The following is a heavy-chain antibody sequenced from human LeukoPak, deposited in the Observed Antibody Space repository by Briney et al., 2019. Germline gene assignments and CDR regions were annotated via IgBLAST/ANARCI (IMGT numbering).Heavy chain of an antibody. Sequence: SETLSLTCTVSGGSISSSSYYWGWIRQPPGKGLEWIVRIYYSGSTYYNPSLKSRVTISVDTSKNQFSLKLSSVTAADTAVYYCARPVYDFWSGYYDGDDYWGQGTLVTVSS. V-gene: IGHV4-39*01. J-gene: IGHJ4*02. CDR2: IYYSGST. CDR1: GGSISSSSYY. CDR3: ARPVYDFWSGYYDGDDY. D-gene: IGHD3-3*01.